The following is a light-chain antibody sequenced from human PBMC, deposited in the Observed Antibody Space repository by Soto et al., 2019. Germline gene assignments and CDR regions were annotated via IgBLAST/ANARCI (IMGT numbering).Light chain of an antibody. CDR2: EVN. V-gene: IGLV2-8*01. CDR1: STDVGGYDY. Sequence: QSVLTQPPSASGSPGQSVTISCTGTSTDVGGYDYVSWYQQHPGKVPKLMIYEVNKRPSGVPDRFSGYKSGNTASLTVSGLQPEDEADYYCTSYAGGNNVFGTGTKVTVL. J-gene: IGLJ1*01. CDR3: TSYAGGNNV.